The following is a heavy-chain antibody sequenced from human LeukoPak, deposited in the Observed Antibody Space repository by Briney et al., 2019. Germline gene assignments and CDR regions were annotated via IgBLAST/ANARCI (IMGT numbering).Heavy chain of an antibody. CDR2: ISSSSGSI. Sequence: GGSLRLPCAASEFTFSSYTMTWVRQAPGKGLEWVSSISSSSGSICYADSVRGRFTISRDNAKNSLFLQMNSLRAEDTALYYCARSLPGSPNFDSWGQGTLVTVSS. CDR3: ARSLPGSPNFDS. V-gene: IGHV3-21*01. J-gene: IGHJ4*02. CDR1: EFTFSSYT.